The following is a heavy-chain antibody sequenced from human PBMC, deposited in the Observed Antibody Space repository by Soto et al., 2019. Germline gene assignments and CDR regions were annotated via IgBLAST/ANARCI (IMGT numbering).Heavy chain of an antibody. D-gene: IGHD3-3*01. CDR2: ISSSSTYI. CDR1: GFTFSSYS. V-gene: IGHV3-21*01. CDR3: ARLLDGVYWYFEL. Sequence: GGSLRLSCAASGFTFSSYSMNWVRQAPGKGLEWVSSISSSSTYIYYADSLKGRFTISRDSAKYSLYLQMNSLRAEDTAVYYCARLLDGVYWYFELRGRGTLVTVAS. J-gene: IGHJ2*01.